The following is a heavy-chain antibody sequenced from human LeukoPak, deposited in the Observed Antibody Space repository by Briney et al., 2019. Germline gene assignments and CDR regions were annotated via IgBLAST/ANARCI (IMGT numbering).Heavy chain of an antibody. Sequence: GGSLRLSCAVSGFTFSSGWMSWVRQAPGKGLECVGRIKSRSAGGTTDYAAPVKGRFIISSDDSKNTIFLQMNSLKTEDTGVYFCTTDRGITDLPLFGYWGQGTLVTVSS. J-gene: IGHJ4*02. CDR1: GFTFSSGW. CDR3: TTDRGITDLPLFGY. CDR2: IKSRSAGGTT. D-gene: IGHD1-14*01. V-gene: IGHV3-15*01.